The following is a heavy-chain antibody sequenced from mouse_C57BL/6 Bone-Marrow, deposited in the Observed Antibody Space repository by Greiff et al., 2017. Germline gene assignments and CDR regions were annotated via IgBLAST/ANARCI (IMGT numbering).Heavy chain of an antibody. CDR3: ARQGTGTDY. Sequence: EVKVVESGGDLVKPGGSLKLSCAASGFTFSSYGMSWVRQTPDKRLEWVATISSGGSYTYYPDSVKGRFTISRDNAKNTLYLQMSSLKSEDTAMYYCARQGTGTDYWGQGTTLTVSS. CDR2: ISSGGSYT. V-gene: IGHV5-6*01. CDR1: GFTFSSYG. J-gene: IGHJ2*01. D-gene: IGHD4-1*01.